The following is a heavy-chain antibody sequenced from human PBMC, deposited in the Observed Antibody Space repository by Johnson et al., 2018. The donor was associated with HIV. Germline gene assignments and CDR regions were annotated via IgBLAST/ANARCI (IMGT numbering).Heavy chain of an antibody. CDR3: ATFGGGSFHAFDI. CDR2: INWNGGST. CDR1: GFKFDDYG. Sequence: EVQLVESGGGVVRPGGSLRLSCAASGFKFDDYGMSWVRQVPGKGLEWVSGINWNGGSTGYADSVKGRFTISRENAKNSLYLQMNSLRAEDTAVYYCATFGGGSFHAFDIWGQGTMVTVSS. D-gene: IGHD1-26*01. J-gene: IGHJ3*02. V-gene: IGHV3-20*04.